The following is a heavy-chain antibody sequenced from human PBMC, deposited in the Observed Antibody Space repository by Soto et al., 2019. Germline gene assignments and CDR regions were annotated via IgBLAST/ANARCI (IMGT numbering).Heavy chain of an antibody. J-gene: IGHJ4*01. CDR3: ARGVLH. CDR1: GGSISGTNW. D-gene: IGHD1-26*01. CDR2: IYHSAST. V-gene: IGHV4-4*02. Sequence: LSLTCAVSGGSISGTNWWSWVRQPPGKGLEWIGEIYHSASTNYNPSLQSRVTISVDKSKNQFSLKLSSVTAADTAVYYCARGVLHWGQGTLVTVSS.